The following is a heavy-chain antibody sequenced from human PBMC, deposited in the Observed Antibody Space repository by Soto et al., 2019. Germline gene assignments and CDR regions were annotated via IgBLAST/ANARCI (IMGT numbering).Heavy chain of an antibody. CDR2: VSVSGGTT. CDR3: AKGLYYYDSSGYRLFDY. Sequence: GSLRLSCAASGFMFNNYAMSLVRQAPGKGLEWVSTVSVSGGTTYYADSLKGRFTISRDNSKKTVYLQMNRLRADDTAIYYCAKGLYYYDSSGYRLFDYWGQGTLVTVSS. CDR1: GFMFNNYA. V-gene: IGHV3-23*01. D-gene: IGHD3-22*01. J-gene: IGHJ4*02.